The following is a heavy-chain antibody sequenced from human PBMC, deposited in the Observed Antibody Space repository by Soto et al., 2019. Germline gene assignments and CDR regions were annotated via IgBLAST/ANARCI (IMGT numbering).Heavy chain of an antibody. CDR1: GYTFTSYA. CDR2: INAGNGNT. D-gene: IGHD5-12*01. CDR3: AQVVATPGNYYYGMDV. V-gene: IGHV1-3*01. J-gene: IGHJ6*02. Sequence: ASVKVSCKASGYTFTSYAMHWVRQAPGQRLEWMGWINAGNGNTKYSQKFQGRVTITRDTSASTAYMELSSLRSEDTAVYYCAQVVATPGNYYYGMDVWGQGTTVTVSS.